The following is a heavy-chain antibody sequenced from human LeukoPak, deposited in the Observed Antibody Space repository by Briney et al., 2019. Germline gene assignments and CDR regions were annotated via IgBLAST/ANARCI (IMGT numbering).Heavy chain of an antibody. D-gene: IGHD1-1*01. J-gene: IGHJ4*02. CDR3: ARLPRTLDRGY. CDR1: GYTFTGYY. CDR2: ISPNSGDT. V-gene: IGHV1-2*02. Sequence: GASVKVSCKASGYTFTGYYIHWVRQAPGQGLESMGWISPNSGDTNYAQKFQGRVTMTRDTSISTAYMELSRLRSDDTAVYYCARLPRTLDRGYWGQGTLVTVSS.